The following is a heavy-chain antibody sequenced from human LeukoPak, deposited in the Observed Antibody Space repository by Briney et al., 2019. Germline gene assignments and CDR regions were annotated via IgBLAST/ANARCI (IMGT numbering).Heavy chain of an antibody. CDR3: ARKCSTTWCKDAFDV. CDR2: IDPNSGGS. V-gene: IGHV1-2*02. CDR1: GYTFTSYY. J-gene: IGHJ3*01. D-gene: IGHD2-2*01. Sequence: ASVKVSCKASGYTFTSYYMHWVRQAPGQGLEWMGWIDPNSGGSKYTQKFEGRVTMTRDTAITTAFMELSRLRSDDSAVYYCARKCSTTWCKDAFDVWGQGTVVTVSS.